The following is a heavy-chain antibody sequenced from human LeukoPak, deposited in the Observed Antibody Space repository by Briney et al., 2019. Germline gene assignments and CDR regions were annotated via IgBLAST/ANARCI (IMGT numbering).Heavy chain of an antibody. J-gene: IGHJ4*02. D-gene: IGHD3-22*01. CDR3: ARGGGGYYDSSGYYPDYFDY. CDR2: IYSGGST. CDR1: GFTVSSNY. Sequence: PGGSLRLSCAASGFTVSSNYMSWVRQAPGKGLEWVSVIYSGGSTYYADSVKGRFTISRDNSKNTLYLQTNSLRAEDTAVYYCARGGGGYYDSSGYYPDYFDYWGQGTLVTVSS. V-gene: IGHV3-53*01.